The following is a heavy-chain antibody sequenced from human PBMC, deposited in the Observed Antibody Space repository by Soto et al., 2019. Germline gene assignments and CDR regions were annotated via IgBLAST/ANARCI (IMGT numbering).Heavy chain of an antibody. CDR1: GYTFTGYY. V-gene: IGHV1-2*04. CDR2: INPNSGGT. CDR3: ARGYCSSTSCYLFNWFDP. Sequence: QVQLVQSGAEVKKPGASVKVSCKASGYTFTGYYMHWVRQAPGQGLEWMGWINPNSGGTNYAQKFQGWVTMTRDTSISTAYMELSRLRSDDTAVYYCARGYCSSTSCYLFNWFDPWGQGTLVTVSS. D-gene: IGHD2-2*01. J-gene: IGHJ5*02.